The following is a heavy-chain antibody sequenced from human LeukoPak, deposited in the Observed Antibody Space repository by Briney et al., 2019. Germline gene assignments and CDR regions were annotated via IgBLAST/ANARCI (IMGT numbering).Heavy chain of an antibody. CDR1: GYTFTSYG. CDR3: ARDQGVGNDGDYELYFDY. CDR2: ISAYNGNT. V-gene: IGHV1-18*01. J-gene: IGHJ4*02. Sequence: VASVKVSCKASGYTFTSYGISWVRQVPGQGLEWMGWISAYNGNTNYAQKLQGRVTMTTDTSTSTAYMELRSLRSDDTAVYYCARDQGVGNDGDYELYFDYWGQGTLVTVSS. D-gene: IGHD4-17*01.